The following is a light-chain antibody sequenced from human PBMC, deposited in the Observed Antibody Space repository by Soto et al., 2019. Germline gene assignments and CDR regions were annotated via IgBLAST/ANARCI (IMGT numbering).Light chain of an antibody. CDR3: SSYTGSRTLGV. Sequence: QSALTQPASVSGSPGQSITISCTGTSSAVGGYNYVSWYQQHPGKAPKLMIYDVSNRPSGVSNRFSGSKSGNTASLTISGLQAEDEADYYCSSYTGSRTLGVFGTGTKVTVL. V-gene: IGLV2-14*01. CDR1: SSAVGGYNY. CDR2: DVS. J-gene: IGLJ1*01.